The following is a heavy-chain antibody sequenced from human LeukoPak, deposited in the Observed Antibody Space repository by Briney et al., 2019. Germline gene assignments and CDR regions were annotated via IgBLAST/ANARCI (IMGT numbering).Heavy chain of an antibody. V-gene: IGHV3-66*01. Sequence: GGSLRLSCAASGFTVSSNYMSWVRQAPGKGLEWVSDICSGGNTYYADSVEGRFTMSRDNSKNTLYLQMNSLSAEDTAVYYCARGIGSQLRSGWFDPWGQGTLVTVSS. CDR3: ARGIGSQLRSGWFDP. CDR2: ICSGGNT. D-gene: IGHD3-3*01. CDR1: GFTVSSNY. J-gene: IGHJ5*02.